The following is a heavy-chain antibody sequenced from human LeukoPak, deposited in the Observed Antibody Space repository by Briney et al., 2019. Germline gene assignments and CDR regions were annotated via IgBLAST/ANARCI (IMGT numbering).Heavy chain of an antibody. CDR3: ARSIDGYNSH. V-gene: IGHV5-51*01. D-gene: IGHD5-24*01. CDR2: IYPGDSDT. J-gene: IGHJ4*02. CDR1: GYTFTSYW. Sequence: PGESLKISCKASGYTFTSYWTGWVRQMPGQGLEWMGIIYPGDSDTRYSPSFQGRVTISTDKSISTAYLQWSSLKASDTAMYYCARSIDGYNSHWGQGTLVTVSS.